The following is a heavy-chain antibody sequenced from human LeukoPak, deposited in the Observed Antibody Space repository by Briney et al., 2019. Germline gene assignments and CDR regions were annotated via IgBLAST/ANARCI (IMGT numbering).Heavy chain of an antibody. J-gene: IGHJ4*02. CDR2: ITASGTAM. Sequence: GGSLRLSCAASGFTFSSYSMNWVRQAPGKGLEWVSHITASGTAMFYADSVKGRFTISRDNAKNSLYLQMNSLRDEDTAVYYCARGLARELTVPDYWGQGTLVTVSS. CDR3: ARGLARELTVPDY. V-gene: IGHV3-48*02. D-gene: IGHD1-7*01. CDR1: GFTFSSYS.